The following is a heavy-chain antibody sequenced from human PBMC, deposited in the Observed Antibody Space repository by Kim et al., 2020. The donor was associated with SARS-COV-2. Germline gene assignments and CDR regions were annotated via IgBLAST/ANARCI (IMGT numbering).Heavy chain of an antibody. CDR3: AKAVRGPTLITMIVVVITDFDY. Sequence: GGSLRLSCAASGFTFSSYAMSWVRQAPGKGLEWVSAISGSGGSTYYADSVKGRFTISRDNSKNTLYLQMNSLRAEDTAVYYCAKAVRGPTLITMIVVVITDFDYWGQGTLVTVSS. D-gene: IGHD3-22*01. CDR1: GFTFSSYA. V-gene: IGHV3-23*01. J-gene: IGHJ4*02. CDR2: ISGSGGST.